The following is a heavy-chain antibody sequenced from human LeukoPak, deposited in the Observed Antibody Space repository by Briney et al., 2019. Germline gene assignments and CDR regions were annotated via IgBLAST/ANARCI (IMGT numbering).Heavy chain of an antibody. V-gene: IGHV7-4-1*02. J-gene: IGHJ4*02. D-gene: IGHD2-2*01. CDR2: INTKTGNP. Sequence: ASVKVSCKASGYSFTTYALNWVRQAPGQGLEWMGWINTKTGNPTYAQDFRGRFVFSLDTSGSTAYLQISSLKAEDTAVYYCARVSSRDLESDYWGQGTLVTVSS. CDR1: GYSFTTYA. CDR3: ARVSSRDLESDY.